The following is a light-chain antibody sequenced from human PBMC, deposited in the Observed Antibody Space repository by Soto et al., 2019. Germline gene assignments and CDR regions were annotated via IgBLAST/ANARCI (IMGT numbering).Light chain of an antibody. CDR2: EVS. Sequence: QSALTQPASVSGSPGQSITISCTGTSSDVGGYNYVSWYQQNPGKAPKLMIYEVSNRPSGVSNRFSGSKSGNTASLTISGLQAEDEANYYCSSYTSRDFYVVFGGGTKVTVL. V-gene: IGLV2-14*01. J-gene: IGLJ2*01. CDR1: SSDVGGYNY. CDR3: SSYTSRDFYVV.